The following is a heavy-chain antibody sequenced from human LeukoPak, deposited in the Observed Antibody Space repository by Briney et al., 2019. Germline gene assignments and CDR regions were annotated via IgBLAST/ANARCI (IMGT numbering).Heavy chain of an antibody. J-gene: IGHJ4*02. D-gene: IGHD6-13*01. CDR1: GGTFSSYA. V-gene: IGHV1-69*13. Sequence: GASVKVSCKASGGTFSSYAISWVRQAPGQGLEWMGGIIPIFGTANYAQKFQGRVTITADESTSTAYMELSSLRSEDTAVYYCARPSSSWYVSYFDYWGQGNLVTVSS. CDR3: ARPSSSWYVSYFDY. CDR2: IIPIFGTA.